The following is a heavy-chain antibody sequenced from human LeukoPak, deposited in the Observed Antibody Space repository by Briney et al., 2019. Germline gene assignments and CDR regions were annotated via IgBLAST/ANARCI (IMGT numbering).Heavy chain of an antibody. CDR3: ARGGRGSAAVVAPRSFDI. Sequence: QPGGSLRFSCAASGFTFSSYWMNWVRQAPGKGLVWVSRIASDGSSTTYADSVKGRFSISRDNAKNTLYLQMNNLRAEDSALYYCARGGRGSAAVVAPRSFDIWGQGTMVTVSS. CDR1: GFTFSSYW. CDR2: IASDGSST. D-gene: IGHD3-22*01. V-gene: IGHV3-74*01. J-gene: IGHJ3*02.